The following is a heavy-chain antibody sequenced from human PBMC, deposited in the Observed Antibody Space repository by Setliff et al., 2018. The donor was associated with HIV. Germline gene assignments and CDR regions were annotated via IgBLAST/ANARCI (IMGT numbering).Heavy chain of an antibody. V-gene: IGHV1-69*10. D-gene: IGHD3-10*01. CDR2: FIPILDIT. CDR3: AGPRGDEAFDI. Sequence: SVKVSCKASGDTSSTYAINWVRQAPGQGLGWMGQFIPILDITNYAQKFQGRVTITADKSTNIMYMEMTSLTSEDTAVYYCAGPRGDEAFDIWGQGTMVTVSS. CDR1: GDTSSTYA. J-gene: IGHJ3*02.